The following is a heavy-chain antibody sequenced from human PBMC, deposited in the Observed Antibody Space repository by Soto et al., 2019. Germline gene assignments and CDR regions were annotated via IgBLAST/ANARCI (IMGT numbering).Heavy chain of an antibody. CDR1: GFSLSTSGVG. CDR2: IYWDDDK. J-gene: IGHJ4*02. V-gene: IGHV2-5*02. CDR3: AHRVDWGTRYYFDY. Sequence: SGPTLVKPTQTLTLTCTFSGFSLSTSGVGVGWIRQPPGKALEWLALIYWDDDKRYSPSLKSRLTITKDTSKNQVVLTMTNMDPVDTATYYCAHRVDWGTRYYFDYWGQGTLVTVSS. D-gene: IGHD7-27*01.